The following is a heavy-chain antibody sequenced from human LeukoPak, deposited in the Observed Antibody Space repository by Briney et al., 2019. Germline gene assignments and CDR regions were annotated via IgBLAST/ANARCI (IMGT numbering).Heavy chain of an antibody. D-gene: IGHD3-22*01. CDR2: ISSSSSYI. CDR3: ARDPYYYDSSGYYRLFDY. V-gene: IGHV3-21*01. Sequence: PGGSLRLSCAASGFTFSSYSMNWVRQAPGKGLEWVSSISSSSSYIYYADSVKGRFTISRDNAKNTLYLQMNSLRAEDTAVYYCARDPYYYDSSGYYRLFDYWGQGTLVTVSS. J-gene: IGHJ4*02. CDR1: GFTFSSYS.